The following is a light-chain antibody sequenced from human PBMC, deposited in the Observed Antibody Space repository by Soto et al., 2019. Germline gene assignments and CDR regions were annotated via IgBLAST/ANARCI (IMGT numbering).Light chain of an antibody. Sequence: QSVLTQPPSASGTPGQRVTISCSGSSCNIGSNTVNWYQQLPGTAPKLLIYSNNQRPSGVPDRFSGSKSGTSASLAISGLQSEDEADYYCAAWDDSLNVLVFGGGTQLTVL. V-gene: IGLV1-44*01. CDR3: AAWDDSLNVLV. CDR1: SCNIGSNT. CDR2: SNN. J-gene: IGLJ2*01.